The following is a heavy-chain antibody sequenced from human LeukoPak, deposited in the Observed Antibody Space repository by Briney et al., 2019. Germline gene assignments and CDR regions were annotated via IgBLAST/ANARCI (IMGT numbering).Heavy chain of an antibody. Sequence: ASVKVSCKASGYTFTSYYMHWVRQAPGQGLEWMGIINPSGGSTSYAQKFQGRVTMTRDTSTSTVYMELSSLRSEDTAVYYCARRTLEWGRQGGYYYGMDVGGQGTTVTVSS. J-gene: IGHJ6*02. CDR2: INPSGGST. CDR3: ARRTLEWGRQGGYYYGMDV. D-gene: IGHD1-26*01. CDR1: GYTFTSYY. V-gene: IGHV1-46*01.